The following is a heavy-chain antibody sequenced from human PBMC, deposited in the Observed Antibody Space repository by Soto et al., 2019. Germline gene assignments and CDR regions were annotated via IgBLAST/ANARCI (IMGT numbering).Heavy chain of an antibody. CDR1: GGSISSYY. CDR3: ARDFGGSYDTGGNWFDP. CDR2: IYYSGST. D-gene: IGHD1-26*01. V-gene: IGHV4-59*12. J-gene: IGHJ5*02. Sequence: SETLSLTCTVSGGSISSYYWSWIRQPPGKGLECIGYIYYSGSTFYNPSLKSRVTISVDTSKNQFSLKLSSVTAADTAVYYCARDFGGSYDTGGNWFDPWGQGTLVTVSS.